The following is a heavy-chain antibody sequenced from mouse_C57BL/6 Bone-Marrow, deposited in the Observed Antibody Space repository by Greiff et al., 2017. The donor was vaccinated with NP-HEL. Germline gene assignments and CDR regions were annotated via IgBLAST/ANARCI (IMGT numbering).Heavy chain of an antibody. Sequence: EVKLMESGGGLVQPGGSLKLSCAASGFTFSDYGMAWVRQAPRKGPEWVAFISNLAYSIYYADTVTGRVTISRENAKNTLYLEMRSLRSEDTAMYYCPRIYYDYDYFAFWGQGTTLTVSS. V-gene: IGHV5-15*01. CDR2: ISNLAYSI. CDR1: GFTFSDYG. D-gene: IGHD2-4*01. CDR3: PRIYYDYDYFAF. J-gene: IGHJ2*01.